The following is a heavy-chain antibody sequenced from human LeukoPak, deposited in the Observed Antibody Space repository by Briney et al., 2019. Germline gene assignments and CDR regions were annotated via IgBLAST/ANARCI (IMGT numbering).Heavy chain of an antibody. Sequence: GGSLRLSCAAYGFTFSSYAMHWVRQAPGKGLEWVSVIYSGGRTYYADSVKGRFTISRDNSKNTLYLQMNSLRAEDTAVYYCATVWPYSSGWYYFDHWGQGTLVTVSS. CDR3: ATVWPYSSGWYYFDH. J-gene: IGHJ4*02. CDR2: IYSGGRT. CDR1: GFTFSSYA. V-gene: IGHV3-66*01. D-gene: IGHD6-19*01.